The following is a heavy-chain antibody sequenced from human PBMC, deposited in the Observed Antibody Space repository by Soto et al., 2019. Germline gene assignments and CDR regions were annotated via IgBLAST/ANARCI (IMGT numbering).Heavy chain of an antibody. CDR3: ALKDVYCTNGVSRPFDY. Sequence: ASVKVSCKASGYTFTSYDINWVRQATGQGLEWMGWMNPNSGNTGYAQKFQGRVTMTRNTSISTAYMELSSLRSEDTAVYYCALKDVYCTNGVSRPFDYWGQGTLVTVSS. CDR2: MNPNSGNT. V-gene: IGHV1-8*01. D-gene: IGHD2-8*01. J-gene: IGHJ4*02. CDR1: GYTFTSYD.